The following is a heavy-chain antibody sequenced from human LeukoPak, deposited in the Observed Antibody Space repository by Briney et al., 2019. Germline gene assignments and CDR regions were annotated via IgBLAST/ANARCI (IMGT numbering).Heavy chain of an antibody. D-gene: IGHD3/OR15-3a*01. V-gene: IGHV1-2*02. CDR1: GYTFIGYH. Sequence: ASVKVSCKASGYTFIGYHIHWVRQAPGQGLEWMGCINPNSGGTNYAQKFQGRVTMTRDTSISTAYMELSGLRSDDTAVFYCARDGLQDDAFDIWGQGTMVTVSS. CDR2: INPNSGGT. J-gene: IGHJ3*02. CDR3: ARDGLQDDAFDI.